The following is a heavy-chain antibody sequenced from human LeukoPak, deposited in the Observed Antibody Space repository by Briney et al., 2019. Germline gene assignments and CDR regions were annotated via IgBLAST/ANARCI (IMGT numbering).Heavy chain of an antibody. V-gene: IGHV3-74*01. D-gene: IGHD2/OR15-2a*01. Sequence: GGSLRLSCAASGNYLMHWVRQAPGKGLVWVSHINSDGSWTSYADSVKGRFTISKDNAKNTVYLQMNNLRAEDTAVYYCVSFYEAYWGRGTLVTVSS. J-gene: IGHJ4*02. CDR3: VSFYEAY. CDR1: GNYL. CDR2: INSDGSWT.